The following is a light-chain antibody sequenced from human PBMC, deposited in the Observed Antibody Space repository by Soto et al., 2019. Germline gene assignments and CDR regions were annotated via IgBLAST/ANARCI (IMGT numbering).Light chain of an antibody. CDR2: RAS. J-gene: IGKJ2*01. CDR1: QHVSSN. Sequence: EIVMTQSPATLSVSPGGSATLSCRASQHVSSNLAWYRQKPGQPPTLLIYRASTRATAIPAAFSGSGSGTEFTLTISSLQSEDFAVYYCQQDNKWPYTFGQGTKLEI. V-gene: IGKV3-15*01. CDR3: QQDNKWPYT.